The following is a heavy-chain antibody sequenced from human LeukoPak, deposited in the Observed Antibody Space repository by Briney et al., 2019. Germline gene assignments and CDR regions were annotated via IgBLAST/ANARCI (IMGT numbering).Heavy chain of an antibody. V-gene: IGHV3-30*03. Sequence: GGSLRLSCAASGFTFSSYAMSWVRQAPGKGLEWVAVISYDGSNKYYADSVKGRFTISRDNSKNTLYLQMNSLRAEDTAVYYCAILARDAFVTGATTYYFDYWGQGTLVTVSS. CDR2: ISYDGSNK. CDR3: AILARDAFVTGATTYYFDY. J-gene: IGHJ4*02. D-gene: IGHD1-26*01. CDR1: GFTFSSYA.